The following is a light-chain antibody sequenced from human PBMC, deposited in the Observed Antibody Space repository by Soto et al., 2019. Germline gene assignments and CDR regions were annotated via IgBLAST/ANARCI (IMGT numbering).Light chain of an antibody. CDR1: SSDVGGYNY. CDR2: DVS. Sequence: QSALTQPASVSGSPGQSITISCTGTSSDVGGYNYVSWYQQHPGIAPKLMIYDVSNRPSGVSNRFSGSKSGNTASLTISGLQAEDEADYYCSSYTSSSTSFGTWTKLTVL. CDR3: SSYTSSSTS. V-gene: IGLV2-14*01. J-gene: IGLJ1*01.